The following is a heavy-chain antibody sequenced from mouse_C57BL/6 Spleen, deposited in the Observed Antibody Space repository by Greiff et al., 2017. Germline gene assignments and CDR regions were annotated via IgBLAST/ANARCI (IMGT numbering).Heavy chain of an antibody. CDR3: ARKGTVVAGYDAMDY. D-gene: IGHD1-1*01. CDR2: INPNNGGT. V-gene: IGHV1-18*01. CDR1: GYTFTDYN. Sequence: EVKLMESGPELVKPGASVKIPCKASGYTFTDYNMDWVKQSHGKSLEWIGDINPNNGGTIYNQKFKGKATLTVDKSSSTAYMELRSLTSEDTAVYYCARKGTVVAGYDAMDYWGQGTSVTVSS. J-gene: IGHJ4*01.